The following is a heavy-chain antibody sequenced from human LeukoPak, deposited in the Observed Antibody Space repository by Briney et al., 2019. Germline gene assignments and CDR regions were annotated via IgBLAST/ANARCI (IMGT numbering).Heavy chain of an antibody. Sequence: PGGSLRLSCAASGFTFSSYSMNWVRQAPGKGLEWVSSISSSSSYIYYADSVKGRFTISRDNAKNSLYLQMNSLRAEDTAVYYCAREDCSGGSCCFDYWGQGTLATVSS. CDR1: GFTFSSYS. D-gene: IGHD2-15*01. CDR2: ISSSSSYI. CDR3: AREDCSGGSCCFDY. V-gene: IGHV3-21*01. J-gene: IGHJ4*02.